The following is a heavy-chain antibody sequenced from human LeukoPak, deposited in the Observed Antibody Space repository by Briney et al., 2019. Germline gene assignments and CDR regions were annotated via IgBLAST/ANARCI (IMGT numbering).Heavy chain of an antibody. CDR3: AKGSGNGYGSGPFDY. CDR1: EFSVGSNY. Sequence: GGSLRLSCAASEFSVGSNYMTWVRQAPGKGLEWVSLIYSGGSTYYADSVKGRFTISRDDSKNTLYLQMNSLRAEDTALYYCAKGSGNGYGSGPFDYWGQGTLVTVSS. V-gene: IGHV3-53*01. D-gene: IGHD3-10*01. CDR2: IYSGGST. J-gene: IGHJ4*02.